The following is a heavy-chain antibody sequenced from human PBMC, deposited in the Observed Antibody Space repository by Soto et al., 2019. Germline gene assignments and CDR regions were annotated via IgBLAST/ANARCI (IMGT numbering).Heavy chain of an antibody. V-gene: IGHV3-33*01. CDR3: ASDEGGSPFDP. J-gene: IGHJ5*02. D-gene: IGHD3-10*01. Sequence: QVQLVESGGGVVQPGRSLRLSCAASGFTFSSYGMHWVRQAPGKGLEWVAVIWYDGSNKYYADSVKGRFTISRDNSKNTLYLQMNSLRAEDTAVYYCASDEGGSPFDPWGQGTLLTVSS. CDR2: IWYDGSNK. CDR1: GFTFSSYG.